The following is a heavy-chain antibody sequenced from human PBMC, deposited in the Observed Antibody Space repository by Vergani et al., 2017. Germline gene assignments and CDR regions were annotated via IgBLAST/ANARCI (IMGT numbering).Heavy chain of an antibody. CDR2: SSGSGGST. CDR1: GFTFSSYA. Sequence: EVQLLESGGGLVQPGGSLRLSCAASGFTFSSYAMSWVRQAPGKGLEWVSASSGSGGSTYYADSVKGRFTISRDNSKNTLYLQMNSLRAEDTAVYYCAKVRSSVSYSYYFDYWGQGTLVTVSS. V-gene: IGHV3-23*01. D-gene: IGHD1-26*01. CDR3: AKVRSSVSYSYYFDY. J-gene: IGHJ4*02.